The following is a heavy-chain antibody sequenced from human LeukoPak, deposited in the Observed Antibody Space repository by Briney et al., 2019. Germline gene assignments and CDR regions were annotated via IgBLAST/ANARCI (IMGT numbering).Heavy chain of an antibody. J-gene: IGHJ6*02. Sequence: GRSLRLSCAASGFTFSSYAMHWVRQAPGKGLEWVAVISYDGSNKYYADSVKGRFTISRDNSKNTLYLQMNSLRAEDTAVYYCAREGMAGTLGYYYYGMDVWGQGTTVTVSS. CDR2: ISYDGSNK. V-gene: IGHV3-30*04. D-gene: IGHD6-19*01. CDR1: GFTFSSYA. CDR3: AREGMAGTLGYYYYGMDV.